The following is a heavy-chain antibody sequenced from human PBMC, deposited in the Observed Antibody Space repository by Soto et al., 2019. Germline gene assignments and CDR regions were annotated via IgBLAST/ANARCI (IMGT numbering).Heavy chain of an antibody. D-gene: IGHD2-2*01. V-gene: IGHV1-69*01. Sequence: QAQLVQSGAEVKKPGSSVKVSCKASGGTFSDYVINWVRQAPGQGLEWMGGIIPLFGTAKYAQQFQGRVTIIADESTSTAYRELSSLKSEDTAVYYCARDIVVVPAAYYYYYGMDVWGQGTTVTVSS. CDR2: IIPLFGTA. CDR1: GGTFSDYV. CDR3: ARDIVVVPAAYYYYYGMDV. J-gene: IGHJ6*02.